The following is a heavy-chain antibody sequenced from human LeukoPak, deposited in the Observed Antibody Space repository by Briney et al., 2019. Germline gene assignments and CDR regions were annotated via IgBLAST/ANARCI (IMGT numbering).Heavy chain of an antibody. V-gene: IGHV1-46*01. CDR3: ARSYGSGSCDP. J-gene: IGHJ5*02. Sequence: ASVKVSCKASGHTFTSYYMHWVRQAPGQGLEWMGIINPSGGSTSYAQKFQGRVTMTRDTSASTVYMELSSLRSEDTAVYYCARSYGSGSCDPWGQGTLVTVSS. CDR2: INPSGGST. CDR1: GHTFTSYY. D-gene: IGHD3-10*01.